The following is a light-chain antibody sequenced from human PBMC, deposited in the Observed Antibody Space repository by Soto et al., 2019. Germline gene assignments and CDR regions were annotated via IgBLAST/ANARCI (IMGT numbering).Light chain of an antibody. CDR1: QSVHSN. J-gene: IGKJ3*01. V-gene: IGKV3-15*01. CDR2: GAS. Sequence: EILMTQSPATLSVSPVEGATLSCRASQSVHSNLHWYQQKPGQAPRLLIYGASTSATGIPARFSGSGSGTEFTLTISSLQSADVAVYYCQQYNNWPFTFGRGTKVDIK. CDR3: QQYNNWPFT.